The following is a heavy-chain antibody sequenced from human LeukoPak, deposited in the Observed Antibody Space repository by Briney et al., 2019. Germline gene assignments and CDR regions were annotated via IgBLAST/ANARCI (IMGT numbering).Heavy chain of an antibody. CDR1: GFTFSSYG. CDR2: ISSSSSYI. Sequence: GRSLRLSCAASGFTFSSYGMHWVRQAPGKGLEWVSSISSSSSYIYYADSVKGRFTISRDNAKNSLYLQMNSLRAEDTAVYYCARDSAIFGVVIQTPYYYYGMDVWGQGNPGHRLL. CDR3: ARDSAIFGVVIQTPYYYYGMDV. D-gene: IGHD3-3*01. V-gene: IGHV3-21*01. J-gene: IGHJ6*02.